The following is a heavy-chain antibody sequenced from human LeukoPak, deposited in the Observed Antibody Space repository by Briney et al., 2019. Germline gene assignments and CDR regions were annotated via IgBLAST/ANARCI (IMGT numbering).Heavy chain of an antibody. CDR1: GSTFSTYW. V-gene: IGHV3-74*01. CDR3: AKNSGYDILTGLEFDP. J-gene: IGHJ5*01. CDR2: IDGDGTTT. D-gene: IGHD3-9*01. Sequence: GGSLRLSCAASGSTFSTYWMHWVRQAPGKGLVWVSRIDGDGTTTTYADSVKGRFTISRDNAKNSLYLQMNSLRAEDTAVYYCAKNSGYDILTGLEFDPWGQGTLVTVSS.